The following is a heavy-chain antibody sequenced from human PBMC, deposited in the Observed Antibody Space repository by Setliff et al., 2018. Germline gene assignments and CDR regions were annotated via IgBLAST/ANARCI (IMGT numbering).Heavy chain of an antibody. J-gene: IGHJ3*02. CDR3: TKDSSGRDAFDI. CDR2: IKQDGSDK. Sequence: GGSLRLSCAASGFSLSIFWMSWVRQAPGKGLEWVASIKQDGSDKYYVDSVKGRFTISRDNSKNTLYLQMNIVRAEDTAVYYCTKDSSGRDAFDIWGQGTMVTVSS. D-gene: IGHD3-22*01. CDR1: GFSLSIFW. V-gene: IGHV3-7*03.